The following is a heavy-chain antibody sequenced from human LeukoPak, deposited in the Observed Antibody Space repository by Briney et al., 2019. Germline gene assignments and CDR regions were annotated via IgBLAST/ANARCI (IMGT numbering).Heavy chain of an antibody. CDR3: ARSNGGNPFDY. Sequence: GASVKVSCKASGGTFSSYAISWVRQAPGQGLEWMGRIIPTLGIANYAQKFQGRVTITADKSTSTAYMELSSLRSEDTAVYYCARSNGGNPFDYWGQGTLVTVSS. CDR2: IIPTLGIA. D-gene: IGHD4-23*01. V-gene: IGHV1-69*04. CDR1: GGTFSSYA. J-gene: IGHJ4*02.